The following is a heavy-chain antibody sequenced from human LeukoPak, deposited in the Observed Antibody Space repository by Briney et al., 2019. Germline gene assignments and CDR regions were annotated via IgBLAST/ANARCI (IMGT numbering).Heavy chain of an antibody. Sequence: SETLSLTCTVSGGSISGYYWNWIRQPPGKGLEWLGYIYYSGSTNYNPSLKSRVTISVDTSKNQFSLNLSSVTAADTAVYYCARGRWSSGWFDYWGQGTLVTVSS. V-gene: IGHV4-59*01. CDR3: ARGRWSSGWFDY. D-gene: IGHD6-19*01. J-gene: IGHJ4*02. CDR2: IYYSGST. CDR1: GGSISGYY.